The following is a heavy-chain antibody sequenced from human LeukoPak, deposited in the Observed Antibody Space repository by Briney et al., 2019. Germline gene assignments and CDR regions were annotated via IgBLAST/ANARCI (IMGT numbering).Heavy chain of an antibody. D-gene: IGHD1-26*01. CDR3: ARAIVGATIDY. CDR1: GGSISNYY. V-gene: IGHV4-59*01. J-gene: IGHJ4*02. Sequence: PSETLSLTCTVSGGSISNYYWSWIRQPPGKGLELIGYNYYSGPTNYNPSLKSRVTISVDTSNNQFSLKMTSVTAADTAVYYCARAIVGATIDYWGQGTLVTVSS. CDR2: NYYSGPT.